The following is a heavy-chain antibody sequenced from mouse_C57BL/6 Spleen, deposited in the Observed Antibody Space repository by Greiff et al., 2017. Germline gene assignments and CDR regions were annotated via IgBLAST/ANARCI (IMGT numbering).Heavy chain of an antibody. CDR2: INPGSGGT. CDR3: ARKGIYYGYDRSGFDY. V-gene: IGHV1-54*01. J-gene: IGHJ2*01. CDR1: GYAFTNYL. Sequence: VQLQQPGAELVRPGTSVKVSCKASGYAFTNYLIEWVKQRPGQGLEWIGVINPGSGGTNYNEKFKGKATLTADKSSSTAYMQLSSLTSEDSAVYFCARKGIYYGYDRSGFDYWGQGTTLTVSS. D-gene: IGHD2-2*01.